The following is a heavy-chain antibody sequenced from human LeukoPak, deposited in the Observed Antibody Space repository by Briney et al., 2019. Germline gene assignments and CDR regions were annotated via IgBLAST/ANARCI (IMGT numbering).Heavy chain of an antibody. CDR3: AKSGGSGSYYDYYFDY. V-gene: IGHV3-23*01. J-gene: IGHJ4*02. CDR1: GFTFSSYA. CDR2: ISGSGGST. Sequence: PGGSLRLSCAASGFTFSSYAMSWVRQAPGKGLEWVSAISGSGGSTHYADSVKGRFTISRDNSKNTLYLQMNSLRAEDTAVYYCAKSGGSGSYYDYYFDYWGQGTLVTVSS. D-gene: IGHD3-10*01.